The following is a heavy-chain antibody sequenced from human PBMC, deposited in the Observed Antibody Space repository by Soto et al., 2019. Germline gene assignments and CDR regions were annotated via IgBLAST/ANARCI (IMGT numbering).Heavy chain of an antibody. D-gene: IGHD4-17*01. J-gene: IGHJ4*02. V-gene: IGHV4-59*01. CDR3: ARAYGDYVFDY. CDR2: IYYSGST. CDR1: GGSISSYY. Sequence: SQTLSLTCTVSGGSISSYYWSWIRQPPGKGLEWIGYIYYSGSTNYNPSLKSRVTISVDTSKNQFSLKLSSVTAADTAVYYCARAYGDYVFDYWGQGTLVTVSS.